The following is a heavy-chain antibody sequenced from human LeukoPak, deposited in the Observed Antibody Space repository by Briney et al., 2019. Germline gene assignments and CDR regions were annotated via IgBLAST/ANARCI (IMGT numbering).Heavy chain of an antibody. CDR2: IYSGGST. Sequence: QPGGSLRLSCAASGFTVSSNYMSWVRQAPGKGLEWVSVIYSGGSTYYADSVKGRFTISRDNAKNSLYPQMNSLRAEDTAVYYCARSSILTGQDYWGQGTLVTVSS. J-gene: IGHJ4*02. V-gene: IGHV3-66*01. CDR1: GFTVSSNY. D-gene: IGHD3-9*01. CDR3: ARSSILTGQDY.